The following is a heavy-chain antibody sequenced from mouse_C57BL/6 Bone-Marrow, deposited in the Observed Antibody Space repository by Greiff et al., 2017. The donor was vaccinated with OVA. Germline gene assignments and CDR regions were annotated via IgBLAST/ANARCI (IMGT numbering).Heavy chain of an antibody. CDR1: GFNIKDDY. CDR3: TSYGNLDY. D-gene: IGHD2-1*01. Sequence: EVQLQQSGAELVRPGASVKLSCTASGFNIKDDYMHWVKQRPEQGLEWIGWIDPENGDTEYASKFQGKATITADTSSNTAYLQLSSLTSEDTAVYYCTSYGNLDYWGQGTTLTGSS. J-gene: IGHJ2*01. CDR2: IDPENGDT. V-gene: IGHV14-4*01.